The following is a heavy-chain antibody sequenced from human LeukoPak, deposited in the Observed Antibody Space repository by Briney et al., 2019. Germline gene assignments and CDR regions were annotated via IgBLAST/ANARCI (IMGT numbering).Heavy chain of an antibody. Sequence: SETLSLTCTVSGGSISSSSYYWGWIRQPPGKGLGWIGSIYYRGSTYYNPSLKSRVTISVDTSKNQFSLKLSSVTAADTAVYYCARLTIFGVVTNDYWGQGTLVTVSS. CDR3: ARLTIFGVVTNDY. V-gene: IGHV4-39*01. CDR2: IYYRGST. D-gene: IGHD3-3*01. CDR1: GGSISSSSYY. J-gene: IGHJ4*02.